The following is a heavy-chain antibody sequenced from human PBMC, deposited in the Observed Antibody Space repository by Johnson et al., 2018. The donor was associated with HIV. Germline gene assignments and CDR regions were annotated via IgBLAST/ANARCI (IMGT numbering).Heavy chain of an antibody. D-gene: IGHD3-22*01. CDR3: ARDSRSSEYPEAFDI. J-gene: IGHJ3*02. CDR2: ISYDGSNK. CDR1: GFTFSSSA. V-gene: IGHV3-30*04. Sequence: QLVESGGGVVQPGRSLRLSCAASGFTFSSSAMHWVRQAPGKGLEWLAVISYDGSNKYYADSVKGRFTISRDNSKNTLYLQINSLRPEDTAVYYCARDSRSSEYPEAFDIWGQGTMVTVSS.